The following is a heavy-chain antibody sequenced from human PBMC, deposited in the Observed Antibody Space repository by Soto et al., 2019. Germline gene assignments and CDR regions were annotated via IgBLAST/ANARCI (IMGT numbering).Heavy chain of an antibody. CDR1: GYTFTSYA. CDR3: ARVSYRGWSFDP. J-gene: IGHJ5*02. Sequence: QVQLVQSGAEVKKPGASVKVSCKASGYTFTSYAMHWVRQAPGQRLEWMGWINAGNGNTKYSQKFQGRVTITRDTSASTDYMELSSLRSEDTAVDYCARVSYRGWSFDPFGQGALVTVSS. V-gene: IGHV1-3*01. CDR2: INAGNGNT. D-gene: IGHD3-3*01.